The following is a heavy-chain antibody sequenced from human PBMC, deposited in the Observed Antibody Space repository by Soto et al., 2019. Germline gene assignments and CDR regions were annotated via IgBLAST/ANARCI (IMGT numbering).Heavy chain of an antibody. CDR1: GGSFSGYY. D-gene: IGHD3-16*02. J-gene: IGHJ6*03. CDR3: ARRGPYDYIWGSYRSLASDYYMDV. V-gene: IGHV4-34*01. CDR2: INHSGST. Sequence: SETLSLTCAVYGGSFSGYYWSWIRQPPGKGLEWIGEINHSGSTNYNPSLKSRVTISVDTSKNQFSLKLSSVTATDTAVYYCARRGPYDYIWGSYRSLASDYYMDVWGKGTTVTVSS.